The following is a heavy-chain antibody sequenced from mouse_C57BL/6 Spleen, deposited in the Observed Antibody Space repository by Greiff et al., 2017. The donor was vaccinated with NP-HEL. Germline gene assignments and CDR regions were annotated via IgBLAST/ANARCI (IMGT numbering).Heavy chain of an antibody. J-gene: IGHJ1*03. Sequence: QVQLQQPGAELVKPGASVKLSCKASGYTFTSYWMHWVKQRPGQGLEWIGMIHPNSGSTNYNEKFKSKATLTVDKSSSTAYMQLSSLTSEDSAVYYCARSGYYYGSPRYFDVWGTGTTVTVSS. CDR3: ARSGYYYGSPRYFDV. D-gene: IGHD1-1*01. CDR1: GYTFTSYW. CDR2: IHPNSGST. V-gene: IGHV1-64*01.